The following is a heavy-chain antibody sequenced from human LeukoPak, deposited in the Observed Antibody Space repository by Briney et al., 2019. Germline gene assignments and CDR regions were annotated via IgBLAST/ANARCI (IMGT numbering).Heavy chain of an antibody. CDR1: GYTFTSYY. CDR2: INPSGGST. J-gene: IGHJ4*02. V-gene: IGHV1-46*01. Sequence: ASVKVSCKASGYTFTSYYMHWVRQAPGQGLEWMGIINPSGGSTSYAQEFQGRVTMTRDMSTSTVYMELSSLRSKDTAVYYCARDRGGFDYWGQGTLVTVSS. CDR3: ARDRGGFDY. D-gene: IGHD3-16*01.